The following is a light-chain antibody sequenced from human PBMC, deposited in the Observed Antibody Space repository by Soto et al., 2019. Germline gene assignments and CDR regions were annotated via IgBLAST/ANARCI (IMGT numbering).Light chain of an antibody. Sequence: DIQMTQSPSTLSASVGDRVSITCRASQSISRQLAWYQQKPGKAPNLLIYQASNLETGVPSRFTGSGAGTVFTLTISSLQRDDLACYYCLQYESYWTFGQGTMVEVK. CDR3: LQYESYWT. CDR1: QSISRQ. CDR2: QAS. J-gene: IGKJ1*01. V-gene: IGKV1-5*03.